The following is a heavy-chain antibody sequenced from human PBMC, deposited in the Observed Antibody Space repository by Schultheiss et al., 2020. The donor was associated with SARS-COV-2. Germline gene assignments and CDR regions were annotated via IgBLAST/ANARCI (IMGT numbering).Heavy chain of an antibody. CDR1: GFTFSDYW. D-gene: IGHD2-8*01. J-gene: IGHJ4*02. CDR3: AKVPVYAIRGAFDY. V-gene: IGHV3-7*01. Sequence: GGSLRLSCAASGFTFSDYWMSWVRQAPGKGLEWVANIKQDGSEKYYVDSVKGRFTISRDNSKKTLYLQMNSLRAEDTAVYYCAKVPVYAIRGAFDYWGQGTLVTVSS. CDR2: IKQDGSEK.